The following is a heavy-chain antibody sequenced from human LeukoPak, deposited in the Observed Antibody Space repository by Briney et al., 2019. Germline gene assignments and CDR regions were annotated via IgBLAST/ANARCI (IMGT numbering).Heavy chain of an antibody. J-gene: IGHJ4*02. Sequence: SETLSLTCTVSGGSISSYYWSWIRQPPGKGLEWIGYIYYSGSTNYNPSLKSRVSISVDTSKNQFSLKLSSVTAADTAVYYCARIYGSGSYYFDYWGQGTLVTVSS. CDR3: ARIYGSGSYYFDY. D-gene: IGHD3-10*01. CDR1: GGSISSYY. V-gene: IGHV4-59*01. CDR2: IYYSGST.